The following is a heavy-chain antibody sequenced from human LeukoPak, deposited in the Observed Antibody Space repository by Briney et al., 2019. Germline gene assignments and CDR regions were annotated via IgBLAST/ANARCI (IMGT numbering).Heavy chain of an antibody. J-gene: IGHJ4*02. CDR2: ISSTSSNI. V-gene: IGHV3-21*01. CDR1: GFTFSSYN. D-gene: IGHD6-13*01. CDR3: ARGGSSSWYNSINYFDY. Sequence: PGGSLRLSCAASGFTFSSYNMNWVRQAPGKGLEWVSSISSTSSNIYYADSLKGRFTISRDNAKQSLYLQMNSLRAEDTAVYYCARGGSSSWYNSINYFDYWGQGTLVTVSS.